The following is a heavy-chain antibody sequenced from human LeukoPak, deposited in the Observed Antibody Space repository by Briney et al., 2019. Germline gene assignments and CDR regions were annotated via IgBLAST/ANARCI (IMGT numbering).Heavy chain of an antibody. V-gene: IGHV1-46*01. CDR1: GYTFTGYW. CDR2: ISPSGGST. D-gene: IGHD5-24*01. J-gene: IGHJ5*02. Sequence: ASVKVSCKAFGYTFTGYWMHWGRQAPGQGPEGMGVISPSGGSTIYAQKFKGRVTLTRDMSTSTYYLELSSLRSEDTAVYYCARDNSVRDEAWWFNPWGQGTLVTVSS. CDR3: ARDNSVRDEAWWFNP.